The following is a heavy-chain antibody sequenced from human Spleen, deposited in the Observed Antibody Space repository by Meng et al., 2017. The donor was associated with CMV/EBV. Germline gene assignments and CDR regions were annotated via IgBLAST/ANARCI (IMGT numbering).Heavy chain of an antibody. D-gene: IGHD2-2*01. CDR3: ARDMGISVVPIFDP. V-gene: IGHV3-30*02. Sequence: GESLKISCAASGFVFSSYNMNWVRQAPGKGLEWVAFIRYDGSNKYYADSVKGRFTISRDNSKNTLYLQMNSLRAEDTAVYYCARDMGISVVPIFDPWGQGTLVTVSS. J-gene: IGHJ5*02. CDR2: IRYDGSNK. CDR1: GFVFSSYN.